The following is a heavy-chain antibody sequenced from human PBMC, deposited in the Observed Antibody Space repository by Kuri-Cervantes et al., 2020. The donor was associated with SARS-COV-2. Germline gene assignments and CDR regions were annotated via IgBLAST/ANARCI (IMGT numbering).Heavy chain of an antibody. J-gene: IGHJ4*02. CDR2: IGPSGTTK. CDR3: ARETYSGSFNFDY. Sequence: GGSLRLSCTASGFIFSDYYMTWIRQAPGKGLEWVSNIGPSGTTKYYADSVKGRFTISRDNSKNTLYLQMNSLRAEDTAVYYCARETYSGSFNFDYWGQGTLVTVSS. CDR1: GFIFSDYY. V-gene: IGHV3-11*04. D-gene: IGHD1-26*01.